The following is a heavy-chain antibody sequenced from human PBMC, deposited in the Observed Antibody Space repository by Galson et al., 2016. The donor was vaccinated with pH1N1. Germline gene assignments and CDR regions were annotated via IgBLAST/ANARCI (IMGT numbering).Heavy chain of an antibody. Sequence: SVKVSCKASGYTFTGYYIHWVRQAPGQGLEWMGRISPARGATNHAQKVQGRVTMTLDTSINTAYMELTNLRSDDTAVYYCARGIAVVVGTTPYYWGQGTLVTVSS. CDR3: ARGIAVVVGTTPYY. V-gene: IGHV1-2*06. CDR2: ISPARGAT. J-gene: IGHJ4*02. D-gene: IGHD3-22*01. CDR1: GYTFTGYY.